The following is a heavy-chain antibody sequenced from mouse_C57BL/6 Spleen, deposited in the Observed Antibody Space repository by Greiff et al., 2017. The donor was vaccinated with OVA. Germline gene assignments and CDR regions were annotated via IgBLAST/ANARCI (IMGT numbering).Heavy chain of an antibody. CDR3: ARIYYDYDTGAMDY. Sequence: VQLQQPGAELVRPGSSVKLSCKASGYTFTSYWMHWVKQRPIQGLEWIGNIDPSDSETHYNQKFKDKATLTVDKSSSTAYMQLSSLTSEDSAVYYCARIYYDYDTGAMDYWGQGTSVTVSS. V-gene: IGHV1-52*01. J-gene: IGHJ4*01. CDR2: IDPSDSET. CDR1: GYTFTSYW. D-gene: IGHD2-4*01.